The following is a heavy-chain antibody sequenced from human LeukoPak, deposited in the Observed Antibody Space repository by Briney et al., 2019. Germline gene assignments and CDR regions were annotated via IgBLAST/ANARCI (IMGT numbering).Heavy chain of an antibody. CDR2: ISSSSSYI. CDR3: ARESDYVWGSYRYTGLDY. J-gene: IGHJ4*02. D-gene: IGHD3-16*02. V-gene: IGHV3-21*01. Sequence: GGSLRLSCAASGLTFSSYSMNWVRQAPGKGLEWVSSISSSSSYIYYADSVKGRFTISRDNAKNSLYLQMNSLRAEDTAVYYCARESDYVWGSYRYTGLDYWGQGTLVTVSS. CDR1: GLTFSSYS.